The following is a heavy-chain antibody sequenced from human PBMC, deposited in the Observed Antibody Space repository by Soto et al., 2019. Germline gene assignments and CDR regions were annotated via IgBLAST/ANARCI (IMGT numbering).Heavy chain of an antibody. D-gene: IGHD6-19*01. V-gene: IGHV1-18*01. CDR2: ISAYNGNT. J-gene: IGHJ5*02. Sequence: GTSVKVTCKASGYAFTSNGISWVRQAPGQGLEWMGWISAYNGNTNYAQKLQGRVTMTTDTSTSTAYMELRSLRSDDTAVYYCAREAVAGTRWFDPWGQGTLVTVSS. CDR1: GYAFTSNG. CDR3: AREAVAGTRWFDP.